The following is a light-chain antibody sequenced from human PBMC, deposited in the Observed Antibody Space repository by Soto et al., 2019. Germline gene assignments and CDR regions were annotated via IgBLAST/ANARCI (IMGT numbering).Light chain of an antibody. CDR1: LSISGW. V-gene: IGKV1-5*01. J-gene: IGKJ5*01. Sequence: DILVTQSPHTLFASIGDTVTITCRASLSISGWLAWYQQAPGKAPKLLIFNAFTLQRGVPSRFSGSGSGTDFTLTINSLQPEDFATYYCQQSASFPITFGQGTRLEIK. CDR3: QQSASFPIT. CDR2: NAF.